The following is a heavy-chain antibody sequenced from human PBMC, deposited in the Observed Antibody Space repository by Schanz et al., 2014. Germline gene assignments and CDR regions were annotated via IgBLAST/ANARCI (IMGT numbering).Heavy chain of an antibody. CDR3: AQDFSGYPAS. J-gene: IGHJ5*02. CDR1: GFAFSSHD. Sequence: EVQLVESGGGLVQPGGSLRLSCVASGFAFSSHDMHWVRQVTGKGLQWVSAIHSTGETYYPDSVQGRFTISRDISKNTLFLQMNSLRVEDTAVYYCAQDFSGYPASWGQGTLVTVSS. D-gene: IGHD5-12*01. V-gene: IGHV3-13*01. CDR2: IHSTGET.